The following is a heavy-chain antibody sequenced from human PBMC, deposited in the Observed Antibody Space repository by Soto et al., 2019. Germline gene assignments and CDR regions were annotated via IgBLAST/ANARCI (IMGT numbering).Heavy chain of an antibody. CDR3: ARGDATKIVVTTYYAMDV. J-gene: IGHJ6*02. Sequence: QVQLVQSGAEVKKPGSSVKVSCKASGGSLSNYGISWVRQAPGQGLEWMGAIIPVFGTPNYAQKFQDRVTITADESTTTFYMEVRSLTSADTAVYYCARGDATKIVVTTYYAMDVWGQGTTVTVSS. CDR1: GGSLSNYG. D-gene: IGHD3-22*01. CDR2: IIPVFGTP. V-gene: IGHV1-69*12.